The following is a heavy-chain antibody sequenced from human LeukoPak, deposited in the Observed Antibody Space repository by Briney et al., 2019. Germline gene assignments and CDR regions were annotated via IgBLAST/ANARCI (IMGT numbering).Heavy chain of an antibody. J-gene: IGHJ6*02. Sequence: SETLSLTCTVSGGSISSYYWSWIRQPPGKGLEWIGYIYYSGSTNYNPSLKSRVTISVDTSKNQFSLKLSSVTAADTAVYYCARAVVVPAAISPDYYGMDVWGQGTTVTVSS. D-gene: IGHD2-2*02. CDR1: GGSISSYY. CDR2: IYYSGST. CDR3: ARAVVVPAAISPDYYGMDV. V-gene: IGHV4-59*12.